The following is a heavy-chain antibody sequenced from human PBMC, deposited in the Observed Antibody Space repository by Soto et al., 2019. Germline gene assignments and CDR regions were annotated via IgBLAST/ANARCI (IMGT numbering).Heavy chain of an antibody. Sequence: PVGSLRLSCAASGFTFSSYSMNWVRQAPGKGLEWVSSISSSSSYIYYADSVKGRFTISRDNAKNSLYLQMNSLRAEDTAVYYCARSRGYDYGMDVWGQGTTVTVS. CDR2: ISSSSSYI. CDR3: ARSRGYDYGMDV. CDR1: GFTFSSYS. J-gene: IGHJ6*02. V-gene: IGHV3-21*01. D-gene: IGHD5-12*01.